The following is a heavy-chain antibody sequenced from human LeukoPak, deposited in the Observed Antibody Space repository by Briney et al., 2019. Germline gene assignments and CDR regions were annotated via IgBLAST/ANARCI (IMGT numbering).Heavy chain of an antibody. V-gene: IGHV3-30*18. CDR1: GLTFSSYG. Sequence: GGSLRLSCAASGLTFSSYGMHWVRQAPGKGLEWVAVISYDGSNKYYADSVKGRFTISRDNSKNTLYLQMNSLRAEDTAVYYCAKDRRTDFDYWGQGTLVTVSS. J-gene: IGHJ4*02. CDR2: ISYDGSNK. D-gene: IGHD1-14*01. CDR3: AKDRRTDFDY.